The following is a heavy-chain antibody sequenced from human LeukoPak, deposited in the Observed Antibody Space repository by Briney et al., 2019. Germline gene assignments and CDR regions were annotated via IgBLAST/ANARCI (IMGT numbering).Heavy chain of an antibody. CDR1: GFTFSSYA. Sequence: GGSLRLSCAASGFTFSSYAMSWVRQAPGKGLEWVSAISGSGGSTYYADSVKGRFTISRDNSKNTLYLQMNSLRAEDTAVYYCAKDRRFLSNYYDSGAYLDYWGQGTLVTVSS. CDR3: AKDRRFLSNYYDSGAYLDY. J-gene: IGHJ4*02. CDR2: ISGSGGST. V-gene: IGHV3-23*01. D-gene: IGHD3-22*01.